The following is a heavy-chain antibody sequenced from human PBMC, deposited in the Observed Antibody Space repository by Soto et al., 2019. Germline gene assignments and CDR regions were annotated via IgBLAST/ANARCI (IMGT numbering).Heavy chain of an antibody. J-gene: IGHJ4*01. CDR2: IDPSDSQT. CDR1: GYSFAGYW. D-gene: IGHD3-22*01. V-gene: IGHV5-10-1*01. CDR3: ARQIYDSDTGPNFQYYFDS. Sequence: PGESLKISCKGSGYSFAGYWITWVRQKPGKGLEWMGRIDPSDSQTYYSPSFRGHVTISVTKSITTVFLQWSSLRASDTAMYYCARQIYDSDTGPNFQYYFDSWGHGTPVTFSS.